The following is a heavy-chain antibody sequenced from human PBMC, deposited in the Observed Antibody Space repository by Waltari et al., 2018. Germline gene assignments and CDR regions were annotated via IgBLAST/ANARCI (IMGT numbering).Heavy chain of an antibody. D-gene: IGHD5-18*01. CDR3: ARASIFSDTGNTFDS. J-gene: IGHJ4*02. CDR2: ISVYVTT. Sequence: EVHLVESGGGLVQPGGSLGLSCAASGFTFNSYWMHWVRQAPGKGPMLVGRISVYVTTYYADSVKGRFTISRDNAKNTVYLHMNSLSAEDTATYYFARASIFSDTGNTFDSWCQVNLVTVSS. CDR1: GFTFNSYW. V-gene: IGHV3-74*01.